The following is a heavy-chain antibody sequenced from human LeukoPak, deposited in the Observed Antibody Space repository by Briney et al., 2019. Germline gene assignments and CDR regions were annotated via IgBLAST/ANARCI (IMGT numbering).Heavy chain of an antibody. Sequence: ASVKVSCKASGYTFTGYYMHWVRQAPGQGLEWMGWINPNSGGTNYAQKFQGGVTMTRDTSISTAYMELSRLRSDDTAVYYCARNKKTIFGVVIGWFDPWGQGTLVTVSS. D-gene: IGHD3-3*01. J-gene: IGHJ5*02. CDR2: INPNSGGT. CDR1: GYTFTGYY. V-gene: IGHV1-2*02. CDR3: ARNKKTIFGVVIGWFDP.